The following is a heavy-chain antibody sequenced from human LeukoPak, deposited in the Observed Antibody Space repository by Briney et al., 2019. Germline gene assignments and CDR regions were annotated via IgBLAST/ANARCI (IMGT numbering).Heavy chain of an antibody. V-gene: IGHV3-21*01. CDR3: VRAKNMVRGDYYFDY. CDR1: GFTFSSYS. D-gene: IGHD3-10*01. CDR2: ITSSSSYI. J-gene: IGHJ4*02. Sequence: WGSLRLSRAASGFTFSSYSMNWVRQAPGKGLEWVSSITSSSSYIYYADSVKCRFTISRDNAKNSLYLQMNSLRDEDTAVYYCVRAKNMVRGDYYFDYWGKGTLVTVSS.